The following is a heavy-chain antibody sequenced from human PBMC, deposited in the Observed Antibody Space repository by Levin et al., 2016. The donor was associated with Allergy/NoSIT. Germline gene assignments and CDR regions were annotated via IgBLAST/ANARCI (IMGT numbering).Heavy chain of an antibody. Sequence: WIRQPPGKGLEWVSVIYSGGSTYYADSVKGRFTISRDNSKNTLYLQMNSLRAEDTAVYYCARDRGYCTNGVCPTGGMDVWGQGTTVTSP. CDR3: ARDRGYCTNGVCPTGGMDV. V-gene: IGHV3-53*01. D-gene: IGHD2-8*01. J-gene: IGHJ6*02. CDR2: IYSGGST.